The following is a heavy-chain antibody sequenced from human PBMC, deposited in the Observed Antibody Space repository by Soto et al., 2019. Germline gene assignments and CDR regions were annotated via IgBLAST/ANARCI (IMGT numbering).Heavy chain of an antibody. CDR3: AREGNRFQH. D-gene: IGHD3-10*01. J-gene: IGHJ1*01. CDR2: ISGTGNTI. CDR1: GFAFSDYY. V-gene: IGHV3-11*01. Sequence: GGSPRLSCAASGFAFSDYYMSWIRQAPGKGLEWISYISGTGNTIYYADSVKGRFTISRDNAKNSLYLQMNSLRAEDTAVYYWAREGNRFQHWGQGTLVTVSS.